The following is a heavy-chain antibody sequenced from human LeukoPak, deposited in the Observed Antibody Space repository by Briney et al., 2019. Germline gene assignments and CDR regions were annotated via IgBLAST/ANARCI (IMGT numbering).Heavy chain of an antibody. V-gene: IGHV4-61*02. CDR2: IYTSGST. CDR1: GGSISSGSYY. Sequence: SQTLSLTCTVSGGSISSGSYYWSWIRPPAGKGLEWFGRIYTSGSTNYIHSLKSRVTISVDTSKNQLSLKLNSVTAADTAVYYCARAIRSYYTDVWGKGTTVTVSS. CDR3: ARAIRSYYTDV. D-gene: IGHD3-3*02. J-gene: IGHJ6*03.